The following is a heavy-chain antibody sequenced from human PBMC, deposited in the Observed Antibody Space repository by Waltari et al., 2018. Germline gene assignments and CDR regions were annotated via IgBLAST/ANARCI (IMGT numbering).Heavy chain of an antibody. V-gene: IGHV4-38-2*01. J-gene: IGHJ6*03. D-gene: IGHD3-10*01. Sequence: QVQLQESGPGLVKPSETLSLTCAVSGYSISSGYYWGWIRQPPGKGLEWIGSIYHSGSTYYNPSLKSRVTISVDTSKNQFSLKLSSVTAADTAVYYCAMTYYYGSGSTYYYYMDVWGKGTTVTVSS. CDR1: GYSISSGYY. CDR3: AMTYYYGSGSTYYYYMDV. CDR2: IYHSGST.